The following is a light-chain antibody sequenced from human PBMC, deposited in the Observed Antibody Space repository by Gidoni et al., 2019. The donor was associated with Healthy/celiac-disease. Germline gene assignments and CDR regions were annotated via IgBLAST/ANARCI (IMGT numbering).Light chain of an antibody. CDR3: QQSYSTHT. CDR2: AAS. V-gene: IGKV1-39*01. CDR1: QSISSY. J-gene: IGKJ4*01. Sequence: DIQMPQSPSSLSASVGDRVTITCRASQSISSYLNWYQQKPGKAPKLLIYAASSLQSGVPSRFSGSGSGTDFTLTISSLQPEDFATYYCQQSYSTHTFGGXTKVEIK.